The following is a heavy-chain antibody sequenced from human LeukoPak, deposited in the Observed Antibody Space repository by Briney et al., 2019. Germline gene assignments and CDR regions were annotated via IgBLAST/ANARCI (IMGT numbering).Heavy chain of an antibody. CDR2: IYYSGST. CDR3: ARADLDYYYYYYMDV. D-gene: IGHD1-1*01. J-gene: IGHJ6*03. V-gene: IGHV4-59*11. Sequence: SETLSLTCTVSGGSISSHYWSWIRQPPGKGLEWIGYIYYSGSTNYNPSLKSRVTISVDTSKNQFSLKLSSVTAADTAVYYCARADLDYYYYYYMDVWGKGTTVTVSS. CDR1: GGSISSHY.